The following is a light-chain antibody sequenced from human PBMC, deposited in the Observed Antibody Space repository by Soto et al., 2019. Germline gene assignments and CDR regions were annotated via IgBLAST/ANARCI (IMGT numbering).Light chain of an antibody. V-gene: IGKV4-1*01. CDR3: QEYYSNFLT. CDR2: WAS. CDR1: QSLLYSSNNRNY. Sequence: DIVMTQSPDSLAVSLGERATINCKSSQSLLYSSNNRNYLAWYQQKPGQPPKLLIYWASTRESGVPDRFSGSGSGTDFTLTISSLQAEDVAVYYCQEYYSNFLTFGGGTKVEIK. J-gene: IGKJ4*01.